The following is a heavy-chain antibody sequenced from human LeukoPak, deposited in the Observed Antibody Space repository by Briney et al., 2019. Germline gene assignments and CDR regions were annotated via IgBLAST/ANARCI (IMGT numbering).Heavy chain of an antibody. CDR3: AKGGHDFNPFYC. CDR1: GFTFSNYA. Sequence: GGFLRLSCAASGFTFSNYAMGWVRQAPGKGLEWVSSIKGGGGDPFYAESVRGRFTISRDNSKNTLYLQLNSLRAEDTAVYFCAKGGHDFNPFYCWGQGTLVTVSS. CDR2: IKGGGGDP. D-gene: IGHD2-21*02. J-gene: IGHJ4*02. V-gene: IGHV3-23*01.